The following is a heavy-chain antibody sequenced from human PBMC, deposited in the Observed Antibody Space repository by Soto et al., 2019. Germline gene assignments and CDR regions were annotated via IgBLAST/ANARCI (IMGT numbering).Heavy chain of an antibody. V-gene: IGHV1-8*01. D-gene: IGHD5-12*01. CDR2: MNPNSGNT. CDR1: GYTFTSYD. J-gene: IGHJ6*02. CDR3: ASGSPRGSGYDDYYYYGMDV. Sequence: ASVKVSCKASGYTFTSYDINWVRQATGQGLEWMGWMNPNSGNTGYAQKFQGRVTMTRNTSISTAYMELSSLRSEDTAVSYCASGSPRGSGYDDYYYYGMDVWGQGTTVTVSS.